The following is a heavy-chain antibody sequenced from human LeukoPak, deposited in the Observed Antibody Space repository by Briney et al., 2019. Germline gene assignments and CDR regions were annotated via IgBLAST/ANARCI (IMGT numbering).Heavy chain of an antibody. J-gene: IGHJ4*02. V-gene: IGHV3-30-3*01. Sequence: GRSLRLSCAASGFTFSSYAMHWVRQAPGKGLEWVAVISYDGSNKYYADSVKCRFTISRDNSNNTLYLQMNSLRAEDTAVYYCARADLGWGQGTLVTVSS. CDR3: ARADLG. CDR2: ISYDGSNK. CDR1: GFTFSSYA.